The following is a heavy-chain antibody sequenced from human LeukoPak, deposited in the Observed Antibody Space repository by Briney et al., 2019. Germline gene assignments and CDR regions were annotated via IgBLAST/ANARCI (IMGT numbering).Heavy chain of an antibody. V-gene: IGHV1-2*02. CDR3: ARTESKCTSTSCYTEDY. CDR2: INPNNGGT. Sequence: ASVKVSCKASGYTFTGYYMHWVRQAPGQGLEWMGWINPNNGGTNYAQKFQGRVTMTRDTSIGTAYMELSRLRSDDTAVYYCARTESKCTSTSCYTEDYWGQGTPVTVSS. CDR1: GYTFTGYY. J-gene: IGHJ4*02. D-gene: IGHD2-2*02.